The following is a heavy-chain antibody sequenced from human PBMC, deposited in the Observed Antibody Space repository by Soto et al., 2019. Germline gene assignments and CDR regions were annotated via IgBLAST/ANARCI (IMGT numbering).Heavy chain of an antibody. D-gene: IGHD5-18*01. V-gene: IGHV4-39*01. CDR1: GGSITTSSYY. Sequence: NPSETLSLTCTVSGGSITTSSYYWGWIRQPPGKGLEWIGTIYYSGTTYYNPSLKSRVTISVDTSKNDFSLKLSSVTAADTAVYYCARHKRYSYGPPVGYWGQGTLVTVS. CDR3: ARHKRYSYGPPVGY. CDR2: IYYSGTT. J-gene: IGHJ4*02.